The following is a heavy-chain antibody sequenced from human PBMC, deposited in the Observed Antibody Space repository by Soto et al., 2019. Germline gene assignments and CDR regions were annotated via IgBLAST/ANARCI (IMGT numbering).Heavy chain of an antibody. J-gene: IGHJ4*02. CDR3: ARNYYDSSGYYPSFDY. D-gene: IGHD3-22*01. V-gene: IGHV4-30-4*01. CDR2: IYYSGST. CDR1: GGSISSGDYY. Sequence: SETLSLTCTVSGGSISSGDYYWSWIRQPPGKGLEWIGYIYYSGSTYYNPSLKSRVTISVDTSKNQFSLKLSSVTAADTAVYYCARNYYDSSGYYPSFDYWGQGTLVTAPQ.